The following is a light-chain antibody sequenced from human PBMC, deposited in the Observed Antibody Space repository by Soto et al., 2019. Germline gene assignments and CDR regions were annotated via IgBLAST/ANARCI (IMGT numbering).Light chain of an antibody. J-gene: IGLJ2*01. Sequence: VLTQPPSASGTPGQRVTISCSGSSSNIGSNTVNWYQQLPGTAPKLLIYSNNQRPSGVPDRFSGSKSGTSASLAISGLQSEDEADYYCAAWDDSLNAVVFGGGTQLTVL. CDR3: AAWDDSLNAVV. CDR1: SSNIGSNT. V-gene: IGLV1-44*01. CDR2: SNN.